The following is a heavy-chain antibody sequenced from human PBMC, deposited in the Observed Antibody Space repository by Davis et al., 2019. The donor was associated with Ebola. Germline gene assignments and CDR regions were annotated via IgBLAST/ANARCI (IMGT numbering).Heavy chain of an antibody. J-gene: IGHJ4*02. Sequence: AASVKVSCKTSGYTFTAYYMHWVRQAPGQGLEWMAWINPNNGDTNYAQNFQGWVTTTRDTSISTVYMELKRLTSDDTAVYYCAREGRRSRYGGNPGEPGYWGQGTLATVSS. D-gene: IGHD4-23*01. V-gene: IGHV1-2*04. CDR2: INPNNGDT. CDR1: GYTFTAYY. CDR3: AREGRRSRYGGNPGEPGY.